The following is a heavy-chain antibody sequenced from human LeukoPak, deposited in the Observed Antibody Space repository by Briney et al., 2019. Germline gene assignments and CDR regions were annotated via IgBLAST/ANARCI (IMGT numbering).Heavy chain of an antibody. J-gene: IGHJ6*03. V-gene: IGHV4-30-4*07. Sequence: PSETLSLACAVSGGSISSGGYSWSWIRQPPGKGLEWIGYIYYSGSTYYNPSLKSRVTISVDTSKNQFSLKLSSVTAADTAVYYCARDRGPPPLWFGDQPRADYYMDVWGKGTTVTVSS. D-gene: IGHD3-10*01. CDR1: GGSISSGGYS. CDR2: IYYSGST. CDR3: ARDRGPPPLWFGDQPRADYYMDV.